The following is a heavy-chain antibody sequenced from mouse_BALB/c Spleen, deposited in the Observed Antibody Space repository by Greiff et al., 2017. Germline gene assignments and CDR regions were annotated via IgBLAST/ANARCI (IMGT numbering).Heavy chain of an antibody. CDR1: GYTFTDYA. J-gene: IGHJ4*01. CDR3: ARYGKAMDY. Sequence: QVQLKESGAELVRPGVSVKISCKGSGYTFTDYAMHWVKQSHAKSLEWIGVISTYYGDASYNQKFKGKATMTVDKSSSTAYMELARLTSEDSAIYYCARYGKAMDYWGQGTSVTVSS. CDR2: ISTYYGDA. V-gene: IGHV1S137*01. D-gene: IGHD2-1*01.